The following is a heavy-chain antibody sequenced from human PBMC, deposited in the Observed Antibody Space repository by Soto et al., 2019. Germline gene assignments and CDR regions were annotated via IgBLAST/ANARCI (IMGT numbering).Heavy chain of an antibody. CDR1: GFSFDDYT. V-gene: IGHV3-9*01. Sequence: VQLVESGGGLVEPGRSLRLSCTGSGFSFDDYTFHCVRQRPGKGLEWVSGLNWHGDNIAYADSVRGRFTISRDNCENSRYLQMNGLRPDDTALYYWVRVAVLSIQDRLDSWGQGTLVTVS. CDR3: VRVAVLSIQDRLDS. J-gene: IGHJ4*02. CDR2: LNWHGDNI. D-gene: IGHD2-2*02.